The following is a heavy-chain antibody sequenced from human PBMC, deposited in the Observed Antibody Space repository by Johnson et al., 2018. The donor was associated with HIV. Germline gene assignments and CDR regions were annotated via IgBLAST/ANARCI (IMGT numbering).Heavy chain of an antibody. CDR3: ARSRGGSSEDAFDI. V-gene: IGHV3-20*04. J-gene: IGHJ3*02. D-gene: IGHD1-26*01. CDR1: GFKLYEYD. CDR2: INWSGGST. Sequence: VQLVESGGGLVHPGGSLRLSCVASGFKLYEYDVSWVRQVPGKGLEWVSGINWSGGSTGYADSVKGRFTISRDNAKNSLYLQMNSLRAEDTAFYYCARSRGGSSEDAFDIWGQGTMVTVSS.